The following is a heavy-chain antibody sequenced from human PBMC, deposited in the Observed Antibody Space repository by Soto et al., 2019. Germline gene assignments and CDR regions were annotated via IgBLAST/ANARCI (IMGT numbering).Heavy chain of an antibody. CDR2: LKRGGSAG. CDR3: ARDHRYSSTPHSYLCGMDV. Sequence: WGSLRLSCAASGFTFCSSWMSWVRQDPGKGLEWVTNLKRGGSAGYFVDSVKARVTLSRENAKNSLCLQMNSLRAEDTPVYYCARDHRYSSTPHSYLCGMDVWGQGTTITSSS. CDR1: GFTFCSSW. J-gene: IGHJ6*02. V-gene: IGHV3-7*03. D-gene: IGHD6-13*01.